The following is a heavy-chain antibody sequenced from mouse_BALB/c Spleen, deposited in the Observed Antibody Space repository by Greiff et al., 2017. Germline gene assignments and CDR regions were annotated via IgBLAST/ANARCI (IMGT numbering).Heavy chain of an antibody. CDR1: GFNIKDTY. D-gene: IGHD4-1*01. J-gene: IGHJ4*01. CDR3: ASNPLMDC. V-gene: IGHV14-3*02. Sequence: DVKLQESGAELVKPGASVKLSCTASGFNIKDTYMHWVKQRPEQGLEWIGRIDPANGNTKYDPKFQGKATITADTSSNTAYLQLSSLTSEDTAVYYCASNPLMDCWGQGTSVTVSS. CDR2: IDPANGNT.